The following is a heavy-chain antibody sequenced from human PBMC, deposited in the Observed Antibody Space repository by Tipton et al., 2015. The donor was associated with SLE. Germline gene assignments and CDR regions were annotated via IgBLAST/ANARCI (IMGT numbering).Heavy chain of an antibody. J-gene: IGHJ6*03. CDR2: INHSGST. CDR3: ARVSGSYLYYYYYYYMDV. D-gene: IGHD1-26*01. CDR1: GGSFSGYY. Sequence: TLSLTCAVYGGSFSGYYWSWIRQPPGKGLEWIWEINHSGSTNYNPSLKSRVTISVDTSKNQFSLKLSSVTAAGTAVYFRARVSGSYLYYYYYYYMDVWGKGTTVTVSS. V-gene: IGHV4-34*01.